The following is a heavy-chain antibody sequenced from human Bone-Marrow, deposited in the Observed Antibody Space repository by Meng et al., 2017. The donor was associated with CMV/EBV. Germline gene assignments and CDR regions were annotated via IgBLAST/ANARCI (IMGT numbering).Heavy chain of an antibody. CDR2: IYYSGST. CDR3: ASVCQIVVVPAAPSDAFDI. D-gene: IGHD2-2*01. CDR1: GGSISSSSYY. Sequence: SETLSLTCTVSGGSISSSSYYWGWIRQPPGKGLEWIGSIYYSGSTYYNPSLKSRVTISVDTSKNQFSLKLSSVTAADTAVYYCASVCQIVVVPAAPSDAFDIWGQGTMVTVSS. J-gene: IGHJ3*02. V-gene: IGHV4-39*07.